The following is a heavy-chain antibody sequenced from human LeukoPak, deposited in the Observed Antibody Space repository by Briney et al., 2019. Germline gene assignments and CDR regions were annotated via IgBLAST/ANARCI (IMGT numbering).Heavy chain of an antibody. CDR1: GGSISSYY. J-gene: IGHJ5*02. Sequence: SETLSLTCTVSGGSISSYYWSWIRQPPGKGLEWIGYIYYSGSTNYNPSLKSRVTISVDTSKNQFSLKLSSVTAADTAVYYCARAILPPGYTFVFFDPWGQGTPVTVSS. CDR2: IYYSGST. CDR3: ARAILPPGYTFVFFDP. V-gene: IGHV4-59*01. D-gene: IGHD3-16*01.